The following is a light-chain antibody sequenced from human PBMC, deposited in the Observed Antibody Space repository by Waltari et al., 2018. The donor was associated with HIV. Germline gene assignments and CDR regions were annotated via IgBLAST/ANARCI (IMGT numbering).Light chain of an antibody. CDR1: SGDIGNYDY. V-gene: IGLV2-8*01. CDR2: DVS. CDR3: ASYAGHDRFVL. J-gene: IGLJ2*01. Sequence: QPALLQPPSASGSPGQSVTISCTGTSGDIGNYDYVSWYQQHPGKAPQIIIYDVSQRSSGVPDRFSGSKSGNTASLTVSGLQAEDEADYYCASYAGHDRFVLLGGGTKVTVL.